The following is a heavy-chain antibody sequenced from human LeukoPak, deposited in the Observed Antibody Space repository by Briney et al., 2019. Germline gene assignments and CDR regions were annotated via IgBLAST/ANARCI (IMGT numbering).Heavy chain of an antibody. CDR1: GGSISSYY. J-gene: IGHJ4*02. Sequence: SETLSLTCTVSGGSISSYYWNWIRQPPGKGLEWIGYIYSSGSTKYNPSPKSRVTMSVDTSKNQFSLELTSVTAADTAVYYCAREETTRSQRAFDYWGQGTLVTVSS. D-gene: IGHD2-15*01. V-gene: IGHV4-59*12. CDR2: IYSSGST. CDR3: AREETTRSQRAFDY.